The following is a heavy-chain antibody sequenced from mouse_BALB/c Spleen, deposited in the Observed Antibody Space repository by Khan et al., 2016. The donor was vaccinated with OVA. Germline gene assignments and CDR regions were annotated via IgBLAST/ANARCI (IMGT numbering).Heavy chain of an antibody. J-gene: IGHJ4*01. D-gene: IGHD2-10*01. CDR2: INTYTGEP. CDR3: ARPPYFSDVMVY. V-gene: IGHV9-3-1*01. Sequence: QIQLVQSGPELKKPGETVKISCKASGYTFRSFGMNWVKQAPGKGLKWMGWINTYTGEPTYADDFKGRYVFSLETSASTAYLQINNLKNEDTATDFCARPPYFSDVMVYWGQGTSVTVSS. CDR1: GYTFRSFG.